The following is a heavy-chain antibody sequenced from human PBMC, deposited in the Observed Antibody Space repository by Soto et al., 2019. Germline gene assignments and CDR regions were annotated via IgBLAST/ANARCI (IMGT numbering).Heavy chain of an antibody. V-gene: IGHV3-30-3*01. Sequence: GGSLRLSCAASGFIFSNYAMNWVRQAPGKGLEWVALISYDGNNNYYTDSVKGRFTISRDNSKSALYLQMNSLRPEDTAVYYCAKCTSTRCHLGSDYWGQGPLVTVSS. CDR3: AKCTSTRCHLGSDY. D-gene: IGHD2-2*01. CDR1: GFIFSNYA. J-gene: IGHJ4*02. CDR2: ISYDGNNN.